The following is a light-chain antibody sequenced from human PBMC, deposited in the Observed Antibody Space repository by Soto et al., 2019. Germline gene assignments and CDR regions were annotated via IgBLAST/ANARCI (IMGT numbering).Light chain of an antibody. V-gene: IGLV1-47*01. CDR1: SSNIGSDY. J-gene: IGLJ3*02. Sequence: QSVLTQPPSASGTPGQRVTISCSGSSSNIGSDYVYWYQQVPGTAHKLLIYRNNQRPSGVPDRFSGSKSGTSASLSISGLRSEDEADYYCATWDDSLSGGGVFCGGPNLTVL. CDR2: RNN. CDR3: ATWDDSLSGGGV.